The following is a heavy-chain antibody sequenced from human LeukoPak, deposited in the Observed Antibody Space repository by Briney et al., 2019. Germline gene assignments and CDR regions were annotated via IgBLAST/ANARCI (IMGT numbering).Heavy chain of an antibody. V-gene: IGHV4-34*01. Sequence: SETLSLTCAVYGGSFSGYYWSWIRQPPGKGLEWIGEINHSGSTNYNPSLKSRVTISVDTSKNQFSLKLSSVTAADTAVYYCARHLLLGYCSSTSCYGRHYYYYYMDVWGKGTTVTISS. CDR1: GGSFSGYY. D-gene: IGHD2-2*01. CDR2: INHSGST. CDR3: ARHLLLGYCSSTSCYGRHYYYYYMDV. J-gene: IGHJ6*03.